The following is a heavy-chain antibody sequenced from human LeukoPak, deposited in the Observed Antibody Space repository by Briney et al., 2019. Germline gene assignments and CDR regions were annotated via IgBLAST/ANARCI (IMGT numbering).Heavy chain of an antibody. CDR1: GFTFSNYA. D-gene: IGHD3-22*01. CDR2: ISGSGGST. J-gene: IGHJ6*03. V-gene: IGHV3-23*01. Sequence: GGSLRPSCAASGFTFSNYAMSWVRQAPGKGLEWVSAISGSGGSTYYADSVKGRFTISRDNSKNTLYLQMNSLRAEDTAVYYCAKDSSGYYHDSYYYYMDVWGKGTTVTVSS. CDR3: AKDSSGYYHDSYYYYMDV.